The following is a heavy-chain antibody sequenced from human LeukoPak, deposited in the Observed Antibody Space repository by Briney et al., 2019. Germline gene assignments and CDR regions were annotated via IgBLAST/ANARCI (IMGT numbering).Heavy chain of an antibody. CDR3: ARGVFVY. J-gene: IGHJ4*02. CDR2: ISRGGTTI. Sequence: GGSLRLSCAASGFTFSSYEMNWVRQAPGEGLEWVSHISRGGTTIYYTDSVKGRFTISRANAKNSPYLQMNTLRAEATAIYYGARGVFVYRGQGDLVTVSS. CDR1: GFTFSSYE. V-gene: IGHV3-48*03.